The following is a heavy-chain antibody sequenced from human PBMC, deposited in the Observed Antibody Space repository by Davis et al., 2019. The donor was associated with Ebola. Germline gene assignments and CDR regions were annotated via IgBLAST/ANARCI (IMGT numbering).Heavy chain of an antibody. CDR1: GGSFSGYY. J-gene: IGHJ4*02. Sequence: PSETLSLTCAVYGGSFSGYYWSWIRQPPGKGLEWVGYIYYSGSTNYNPSLKSRVTISVDTSKNQFSLKLSSVTAADTAVYYCARGGSYRPYYFDYWGQGTLVTVSS. D-gene: IGHD3-16*02. V-gene: IGHV4-59*12. CDR3: ARGGSYRPYYFDY. CDR2: IYYSGST.